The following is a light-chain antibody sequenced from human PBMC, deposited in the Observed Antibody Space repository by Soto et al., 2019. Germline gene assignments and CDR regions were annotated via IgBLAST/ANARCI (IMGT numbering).Light chain of an antibody. Sequence: QSALTQPPSASGSPGQSVTISCTGTSSDVGGYHYVSWYQQHPGKVPKLMIYEVTKGPSGVPDRFSGSKSGNTASLTVSGLQAEDEADYYCSSYAGSNILVFGGGTKLTVL. CDR1: SSDVGGYHY. CDR3: SSYAGSNILV. V-gene: IGLV2-8*01. J-gene: IGLJ3*02. CDR2: EVT.